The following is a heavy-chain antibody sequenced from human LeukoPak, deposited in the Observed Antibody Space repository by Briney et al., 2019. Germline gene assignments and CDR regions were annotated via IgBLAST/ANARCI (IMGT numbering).Heavy chain of an antibody. V-gene: IGHV4-39*01. D-gene: IGHD3-22*01. CDR2: IYYSGST. Sequence: SETLSLTCTVSGGSISSSSYYWGWIRQPPGKGLEWIGSIYYSGSTYYNPSLKSRVTISVDTSKNPFSLKLSSVTAADTAVYYCARQPSYDSSGYCDYWGQGTLVTVSS. CDR1: GGSISSSSYY. J-gene: IGHJ4*02. CDR3: ARQPSYDSSGYCDY.